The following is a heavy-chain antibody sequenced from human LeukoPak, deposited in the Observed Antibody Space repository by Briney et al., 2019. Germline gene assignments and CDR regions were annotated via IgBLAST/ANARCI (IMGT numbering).Heavy chain of an antibody. D-gene: IGHD4-17*01. J-gene: IGHJ4*02. CDR2: ISNDGSDT. Sequence: PGGSLRLSCAASGFTFSNYAMSWVRQAPGEGLIWVSRISNDGSDTSYADSVKGRFTISRDNAKNTLYLQMNSLRAEDTAVYYCTVITDYYFVYWGQGNLVTVSS. V-gene: IGHV3-74*01. CDR1: GFTFSNYA. CDR3: TVITDYYFVY.